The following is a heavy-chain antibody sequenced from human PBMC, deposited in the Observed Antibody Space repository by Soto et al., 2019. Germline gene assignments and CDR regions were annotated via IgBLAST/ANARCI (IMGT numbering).Heavy chain of an antibody. CDR1: GGSLSRGDYY. Sequence: PSETLSLTCTVSGGSLSRGDYYRSWIRQPPGKGLEWIGYIYYSGSTYYNPSLKSRVTISVDTSKNQFSLKLSSVTAADTAVYYCAREKYDSSGRNWFDPWGQGTLVTVSS. CDR3: AREKYDSSGRNWFDP. V-gene: IGHV4-30-4*08. D-gene: IGHD3-22*01. J-gene: IGHJ5*02. CDR2: IYYSGST.